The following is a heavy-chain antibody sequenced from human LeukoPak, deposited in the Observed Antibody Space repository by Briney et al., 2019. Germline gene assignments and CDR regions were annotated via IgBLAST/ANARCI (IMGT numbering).Heavy chain of an antibody. D-gene: IGHD4-23*01. J-gene: IGHJ4*02. V-gene: IGHV3-30-3*01. CDR3: AKVSYGGNSEASPTIEDY. Sequence: GGSLRLSCAASGFTFSSYAMHWVRQAPGKGLEWVAVISYDGSNKYYADSVKGRFTISRDNSKNTLYLQMNSLRAEDTAVYYCAKVSYGGNSEASPTIEDYWGQGTPVTVSS. CDR2: ISYDGSNK. CDR1: GFTFSSYA.